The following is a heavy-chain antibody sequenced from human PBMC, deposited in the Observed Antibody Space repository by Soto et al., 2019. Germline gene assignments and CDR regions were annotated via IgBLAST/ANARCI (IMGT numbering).Heavy chain of an antibody. D-gene: IGHD5-12*01. Sequence: SETLCLTCTVSVGSINSFYWSWVRQPAGKGLDLIGRIFSSGSTSFNPSLESRVAMSVDTSKNHFSLNLSSVTAADMAVYYCAREGSYSAYNFAHGIQLWSFDFWGQGAMVTVSS. CDR1: VGSINSFY. J-gene: IGHJ4*02. CDR2: IFSSGST. V-gene: IGHV4-4*07. CDR3: AREGSYSAYNFAHGIQLWSFDF.